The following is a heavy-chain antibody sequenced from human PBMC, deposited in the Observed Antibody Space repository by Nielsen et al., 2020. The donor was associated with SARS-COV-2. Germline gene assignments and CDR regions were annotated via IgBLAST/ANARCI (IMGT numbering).Heavy chain of an antibody. CDR3: AKVYGDYALDY. V-gene: IGHV3-23*01. CDR1: GFTFSSYD. CDR2: ISGSGGTT. J-gene: IGHJ4*02. Sequence: GGSLRLSCAASGFTFSSYDMSWVRQAPGKGLEWVSVISGSGGTTYYADSVKGRFTISRDNSRKTLYLQMNSLRAEDTAVYYCAKVYGDYALDYWGQGTLVTVSS. D-gene: IGHD4-17*01.